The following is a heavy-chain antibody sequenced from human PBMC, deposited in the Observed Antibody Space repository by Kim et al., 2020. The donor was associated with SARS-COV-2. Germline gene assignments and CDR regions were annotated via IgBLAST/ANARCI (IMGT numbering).Heavy chain of an antibody. Sequence: ASVKVSCKVSGYTLTKLSMHWVRQAPGKGLEWMGGFDPEDGETIYAQKFQGRVTMTEDTSTDTAYMELSSLRSEDTAVYYCAVSAVAGTQNWFDPWGQGTLVTVSS. CDR1: GYTLTKLS. CDR2: FDPEDGET. D-gene: IGHD6-19*01. CDR3: AVSAVAGTQNWFDP. J-gene: IGHJ5*02. V-gene: IGHV1-24*01.